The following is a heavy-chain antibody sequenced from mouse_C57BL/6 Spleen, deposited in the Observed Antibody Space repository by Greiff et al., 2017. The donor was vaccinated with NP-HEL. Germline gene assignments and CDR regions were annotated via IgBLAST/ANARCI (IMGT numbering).Heavy chain of an antibody. V-gene: IGHV1-5*01. CDR2: IYPGNSDT. D-gene: IGHD1-1*01. CDR3: TRGDYYGSSSSFDY. CDR1: GYTFTSYW. J-gene: IGHJ2*01. Sequence: VQLQQSGTVLVRPGASVKMSCKTSGYTFTSYWMHWVKQRPGQGLEWIGAIYPGNSDTSYNQKFKGKAKLTAVTSASTAYMELSSLTNEDSAVYYCTRGDYYGSSSSFDYWGQGTTLTVSS.